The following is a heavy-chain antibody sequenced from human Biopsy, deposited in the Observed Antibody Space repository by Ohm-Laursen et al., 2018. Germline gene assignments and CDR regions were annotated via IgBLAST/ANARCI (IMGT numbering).Heavy chain of an antibody. V-gene: IGHV3-30*18. D-gene: IGHD7-27*01. CDR1: VSGFSING. J-gene: IGHJ4*02. CDR2: ISDDGRNK. CDR3: AKDLRNNNSGVEN. Sequence: RSLTLSCTCSVSGFSINGMHWDRNAQGKGLGWEAVISDDGRNKYYIDSVRGRFTISRDNSKITLYLQMHNLRAEDTAVFDCAKDLRNNNSGVENWGQGTLVTVSS.